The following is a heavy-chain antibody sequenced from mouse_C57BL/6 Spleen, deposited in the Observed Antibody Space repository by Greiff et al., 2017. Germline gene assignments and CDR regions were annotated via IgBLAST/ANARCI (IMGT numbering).Heavy chain of an antibody. CDR3: ARMATRATWYFDV. CDR1: GYTFTSYW. D-gene: IGHD2-3*01. J-gene: IGHJ1*03. V-gene: IGHV1-50*01. Sequence: QVQLQQPGAELVKPGASVKLSCKASGYTFTSYWMQWVKQRPGQGLEWIGEIDPSDSYTNYNQKFKGKATLTVDTSSSTAYMQLSSLTSEDSAVYYCARMATRATWYFDVWGTGTTVTVAS. CDR2: IDPSDSYT.